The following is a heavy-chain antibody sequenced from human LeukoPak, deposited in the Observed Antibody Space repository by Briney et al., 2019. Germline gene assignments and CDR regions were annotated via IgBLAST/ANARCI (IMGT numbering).Heavy chain of an antibody. CDR3: ARGTRGYSYGYSPIDY. Sequence: GGSLRLSCAASEFDFSSHAMTWVRQAPGKGLEWVSAIGISGSKTYYADSVKGRFTISRDNSKNTLYLQMNSLRAEDTAMYYCARGTRGYSYGYSPIDYWGQGTLVTVSS. D-gene: IGHD5-18*01. V-gene: IGHV3-23*01. J-gene: IGHJ4*02. CDR2: IGISGSKT. CDR1: EFDFSSHA.